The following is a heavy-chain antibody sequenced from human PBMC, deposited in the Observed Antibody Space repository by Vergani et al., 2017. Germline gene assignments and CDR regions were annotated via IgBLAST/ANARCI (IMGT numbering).Heavy chain of an antibody. V-gene: IGHV4-59*10. CDR2: VYTGGSA. Sequence: QVQLQQWGAGLLKPSETLSLTCAVYGGSFSGYYWTWIRQPAGKGLEWIGRVYTGGSANYNPSFKSRVTISLDTSRNQFSLNLQSVTAADTAVYYCARDYASAIYYANDAFDIWGRGTKVTVSS. D-gene: IGHD2-8*01. CDR3: ARDYASAIYYANDAFDI. J-gene: IGHJ3*02. CDR1: GGSFSGYY.